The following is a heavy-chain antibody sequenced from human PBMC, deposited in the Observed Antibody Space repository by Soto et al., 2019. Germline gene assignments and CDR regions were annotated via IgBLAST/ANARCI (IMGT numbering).Heavy chain of an antibody. CDR3: ARDRTRIVGALIPHYYYYGMDV. Sequence: GASVKVSCTASGYTFTSYYMHWVRQAPGQGLEWMGIINPSGGSTSYAQKFQGRVTMTRDTSTSTVYMELSSLRSEDTAVYYCARDRTRIVGALIPHYYYYGMDVWGQGTTVTVSS. CDR1: GYTFTSYY. V-gene: IGHV1-46*01. J-gene: IGHJ6*02. CDR2: INPSGGST. D-gene: IGHD1-26*01.